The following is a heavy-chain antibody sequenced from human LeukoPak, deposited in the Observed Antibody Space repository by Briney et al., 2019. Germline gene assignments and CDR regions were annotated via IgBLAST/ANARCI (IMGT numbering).Heavy chain of an antibody. CDR1: GFTVSSNY. Sequence: GGSLRLSCVASGFTVSSNYMSWVRQAPGKGLEWVSAIFSGGSTFYADSVTGRFTISRDNSKNTVYLEMNSLRAEDTAVYYCARCSGSSTYHSDDYWGQGTLVTVSS. V-gene: IGHV3-53*01. D-gene: IGHD2-15*01. CDR2: IFSGGST. J-gene: IGHJ4*02. CDR3: ARCSGSSTYHSDDY.